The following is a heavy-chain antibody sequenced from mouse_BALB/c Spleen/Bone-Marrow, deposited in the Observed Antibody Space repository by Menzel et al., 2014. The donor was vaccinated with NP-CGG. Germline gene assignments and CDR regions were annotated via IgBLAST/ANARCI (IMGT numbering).Heavy chain of an antibody. Sequence: EVQLQQSGGGPVQPGGSLKLSCAASGFDFSRYWMSWVRQAPGKGLEWIGEINPDSSTINYTPSLKDKFIISRDNAKNTLFLQMSKVRSEDTALYYCARPLYDGYCVWFAYWGQGTLVTVSA. CDR1: GFDFSRYW. CDR3: ARPLYDGYCVWFAY. CDR2: INPDSSTI. D-gene: IGHD2-3*01. J-gene: IGHJ3*01. V-gene: IGHV4-1*02.